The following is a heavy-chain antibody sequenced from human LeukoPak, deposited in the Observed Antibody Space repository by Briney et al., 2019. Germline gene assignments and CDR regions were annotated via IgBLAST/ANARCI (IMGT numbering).Heavy chain of an antibody. CDR3: AKDFYDSSGSRYDY. V-gene: IGHV3-23*01. CDR2: IDGGGGRT. CDR1: GFAFSSYA. J-gene: IGHJ4*02. D-gene: IGHD3-22*01. Sequence: GGSLRLSCTASGFAFSSYAMSWVRQAPGVGLEWDSAIDGGGGRTWHADSVRGRFTISRDNFKNTLFMQMNSLRAEDTAVYYCAKDFYDSSGSRYDYWGQGTLVTVSS.